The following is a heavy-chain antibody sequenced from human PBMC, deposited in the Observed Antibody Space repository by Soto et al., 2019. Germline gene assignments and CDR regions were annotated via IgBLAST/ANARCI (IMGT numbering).Heavy chain of an antibody. D-gene: IGHD3-10*01. J-gene: IGHJ4*02. V-gene: IGHV3-23*01. Sequence: WGSLTLSCAASGFSLSNYAMSWVRQAPGKGLEWISTLTGSSRNIYYADSGKGRFATSRNTCRKTPHRQMNSTTAEATSVYYCANGPSPYGLRTHDYWGQGTLVTVSS. CDR3: ANGPSPYGLRTHDY. CDR1: GFSLSNYA. CDR2: LTGSSRNI.